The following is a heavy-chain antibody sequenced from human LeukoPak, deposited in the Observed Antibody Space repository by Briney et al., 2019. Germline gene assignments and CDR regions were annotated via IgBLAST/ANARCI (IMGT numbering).Heavy chain of an antibody. CDR3: ARELKYYYDSSGYYARDRSWFDP. V-gene: IGHV4-38-2*02. D-gene: IGHD3-22*01. Sequence: PSETLSLTCTVSGYSISSGYYWSWIRQPPGKGLEWIGEINHSGSTNYNPSLKSRVTISVDTSKNQFSLKMSSVTAADTAVYYCARELKYYYDSSGYYARDRSWFDPWGQGTLVTVSS. CDR1: GYSISSGYY. J-gene: IGHJ5*02. CDR2: INHSGST.